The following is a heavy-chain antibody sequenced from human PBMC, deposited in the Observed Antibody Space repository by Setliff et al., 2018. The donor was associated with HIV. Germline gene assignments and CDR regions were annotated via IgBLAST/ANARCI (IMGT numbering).Heavy chain of an antibody. Sequence: SETLSLTCAVYGGSSSGFYWNWIRQPPGKGLEWIGEINHSGSTNYNPSLKSRVTISVDTSTNQLSPGLSSVIAADTAVYYCARGPPGSSIGWYVGYWGQGILVTVSS. D-gene: IGHD6-19*01. V-gene: IGHV4-34*01. CDR1: GGSSSGFY. CDR3: ARGPPGSSIGWYVGY. CDR2: INHSGST. J-gene: IGHJ4*02.